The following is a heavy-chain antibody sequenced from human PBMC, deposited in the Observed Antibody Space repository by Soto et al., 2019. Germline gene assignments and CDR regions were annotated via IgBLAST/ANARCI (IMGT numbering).Heavy chain of an antibody. CDR1: GGCISSGDYY. J-gene: IGHJ4*02. V-gene: IGHV4-30-4*01. D-gene: IGHD3-22*01. CDR3: ARDYYDSSGYRL. Sequence: TLALTFTVSGGCISSGDYYWSWIRQPPGKGLEWIGYIYYSGSTYYNPSLKSRVTISVDTSKNQFSLKLSSVTAADTAVYYSARDYYDSSGYRLWGQRTLVTVSS. CDR2: IYYSGST.